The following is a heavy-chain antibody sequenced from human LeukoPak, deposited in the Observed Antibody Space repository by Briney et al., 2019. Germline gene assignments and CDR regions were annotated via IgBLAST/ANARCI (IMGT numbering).Heavy chain of an antibody. CDR1: GFTFNNYC. J-gene: IGHJ4*01. Sequence: GGSLRLSCAASGFTFNNYCMSWFRRAPGKGLEWIGYISSTGSYTTYADSVRGRCTIPRDNAKNLLFLQMNNLRTEDTAVYYCARKLGGAQCGGDCFFDHWGQGTRVAVSS. D-gene: IGHD2-21*02. CDR3: ARKLGGAQCGGDCFFDH. V-gene: IGHV3-11*03. CDR2: ISSTGSYT.